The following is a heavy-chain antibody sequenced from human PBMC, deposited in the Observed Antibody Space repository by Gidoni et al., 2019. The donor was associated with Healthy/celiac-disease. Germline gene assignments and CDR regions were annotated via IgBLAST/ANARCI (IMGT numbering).Heavy chain of an antibody. CDR1: GGSFSGYY. D-gene: IGHD3-16*01. V-gene: IGHV4-34*01. Sequence: QVQLQQWGAGLLKPSETLSLTCAVYGGSFSGYYWSWIRQPPGKGLEWIGEINHSGSTNYNPSLKSRVTISVDTSKNQFSLKLSSVTAADTAVYYCARSGGSPGRKFWVFDIWGQGTMVTVSS. CDR2: INHSGST. CDR3: ARSGGSPGRKFWVFDI. J-gene: IGHJ3*02.